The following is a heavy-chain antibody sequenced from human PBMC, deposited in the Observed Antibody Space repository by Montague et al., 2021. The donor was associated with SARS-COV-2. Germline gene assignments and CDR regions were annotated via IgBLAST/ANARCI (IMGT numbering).Heavy chain of an antibody. CDR1: GGSISSYY. D-gene: IGHD3-3*01. CDR3: ARWGEYYDSPYYYYAMDV. V-gene: IGHV4-4*07. Sequence: SETLSLTCTVSGGSISSYYWSWIRQPAGKGLEWIGRIYTSGSSNYNPSLKSRVTISVDTSKNQFSLKVSSVTAADTAVYYCARWGEYYDSPYYYYAMDVWGQGTTVTVSS. CDR2: IYTSGSS. J-gene: IGHJ6*02.